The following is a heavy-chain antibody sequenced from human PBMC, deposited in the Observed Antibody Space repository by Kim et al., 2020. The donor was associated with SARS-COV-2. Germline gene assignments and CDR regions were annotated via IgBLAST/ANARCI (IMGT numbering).Heavy chain of an antibody. V-gene: IGHV3-7*03. CDR1: GITFSNYW. Sequence: GGSLRLSCAAPGITFSNYWMSWVRQAPGKGLQWVANIKHDGSEKFYVDSVEGRFTISRDNAKTSVYLQMNSLRVEDTAIYYCAIKNYYYDSSNYGWFGHWGQGTLVTVAS. D-gene: IGHD3-22*01. CDR3: AIKNYYYDSSNYGWFGH. CDR2: IKHDGSEK. J-gene: IGHJ5*02.